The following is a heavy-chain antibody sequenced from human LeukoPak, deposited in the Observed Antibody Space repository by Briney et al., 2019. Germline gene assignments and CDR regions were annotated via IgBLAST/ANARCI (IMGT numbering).Heavy chain of an antibody. CDR3: ARDRIVGATWGYFDY. J-gene: IGHJ4*02. CDR1: GFTFDDYD. Sequence: GRSLRLSCAASGFTFDDYDMHWVRQAPGKGLEWVSGISWNSGDIVYADSVKGRFTISRDNAKNSLYLQMNSLRAEDTAVYYCARDRIVGATWGYFDYWGQGTLVTVSS. CDR2: ISWNSGDI. D-gene: IGHD1-26*01. V-gene: IGHV3-9*01.